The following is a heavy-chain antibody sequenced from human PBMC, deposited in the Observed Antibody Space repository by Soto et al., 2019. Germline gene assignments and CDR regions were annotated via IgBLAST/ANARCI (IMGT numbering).Heavy chain of an antibody. Sequence: QVQLVQSGAEVKMPGSSVKVSCTASGGTFTSYTFSWVRQVPGQGLEWMGRIIPILRMADFAQKFQGRVTINADESTSTVYMKLSSLRSEETAFYYCATSYGSGSADFDYWGQGTLVTV. J-gene: IGHJ4*02. V-gene: IGHV1-69*02. CDR2: IIPILRMA. D-gene: IGHD3-10*01. CDR1: GGTFTSYT. CDR3: ATSYGSGSADFDY.